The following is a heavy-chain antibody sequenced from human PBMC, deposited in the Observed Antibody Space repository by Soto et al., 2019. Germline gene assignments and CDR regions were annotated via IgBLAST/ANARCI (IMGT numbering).Heavy chain of an antibody. D-gene: IGHD5-12*01. J-gene: IGHJ4*02. Sequence: GGSLRLSCAASGFTFSNALMNWVRQAPGKGLEWVGRIKSKTDGGTTDYAAPVKGRFTISRDDSKNTLYLQMNSLKTEDTAVYYCTEFRDGYNYGDYWGQGTLVTVSS. V-gene: IGHV3-15*07. CDR1: GFTFSNAL. CDR2: IKSKTDGGTT. CDR3: TEFRDGYNYGDY.